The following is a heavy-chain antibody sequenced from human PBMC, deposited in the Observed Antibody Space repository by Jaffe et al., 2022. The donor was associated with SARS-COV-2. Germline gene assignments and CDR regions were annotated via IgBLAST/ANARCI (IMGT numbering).Heavy chain of an antibody. D-gene: IGHD3-10*01. V-gene: IGHV3-48*02. CDR1: GFTFSSYS. CDR2: ISSSSSTI. J-gene: IGHJ6*02. CDR3: ARDTGGSGGLAALLSTPYYYYGMDV. Sequence: EVQLVESGGGLVQPGGSLRLSCAASGFTFSSYSMNWVRQAPGKGLEWVSYISSSSSTIYYADSVKGRFTISRDNAKNSLYLQMNSLRDEDTAVYYCARDTGGSGGLAALLSTPYYYYGMDVWGQGTTVTVSS.